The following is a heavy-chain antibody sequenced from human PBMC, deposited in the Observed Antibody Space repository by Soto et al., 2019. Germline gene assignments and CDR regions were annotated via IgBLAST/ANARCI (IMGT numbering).Heavy chain of an antibody. CDR3: AREAVAGPLDAFDI. CDR2: IYYSGST. CDR1: GGSFSSYY. V-gene: IGHV4-59*01. Sequence: SETLSLTCTVSGGSFSSYYWSWFRQPPGKGLEWIGYIYYSGSTNYNPSLKSRVTISVDTSKNQFSLKLSSVTAADTAVYYCAREAVAGPLDAFDIWGQGTMVTVSS. D-gene: IGHD6-19*01. J-gene: IGHJ3*02.